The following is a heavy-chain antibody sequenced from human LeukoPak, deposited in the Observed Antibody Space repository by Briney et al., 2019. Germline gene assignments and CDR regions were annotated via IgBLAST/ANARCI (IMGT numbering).Heavy chain of an antibody. Sequence: ASVKVSCKASGYTFTSYGISWVRQAPGQGLEWMGWISAYNGNTNYAQKLQGRVTMTTDTSTSTAYMELRSLRSDDTAVYYCARAVSVYYYDSSGMYYFDYWGQGTLVTVSS. CDR1: GYTFTSYG. D-gene: IGHD3-22*01. CDR3: ARAVSVYYYDSSGMYYFDY. CDR2: ISAYNGNT. J-gene: IGHJ4*02. V-gene: IGHV1-18*01.